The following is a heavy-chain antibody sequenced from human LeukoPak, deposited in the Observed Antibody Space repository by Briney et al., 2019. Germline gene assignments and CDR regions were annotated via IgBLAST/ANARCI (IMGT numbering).Heavy chain of an antibody. V-gene: IGHV4-59*01. CDR1: GGSISSYY. CDR3: ARPGYSGSYDAFDI. Sequence: SETLSLTCTVSGGSISSYYWSWIRQPTGKGLEWIGYIYYSGSTNYNPSLKSRVTISVDTSKNQFSLKLSSVTAADTAVYYCARPGYSGSYDAFDIWGQGTMVTVSS. D-gene: IGHD1-26*01. CDR2: IYYSGST. J-gene: IGHJ3*02.